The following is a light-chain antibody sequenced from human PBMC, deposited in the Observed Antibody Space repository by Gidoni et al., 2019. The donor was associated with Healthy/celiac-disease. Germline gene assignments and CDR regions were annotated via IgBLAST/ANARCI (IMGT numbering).Light chain of an antibody. V-gene: IGLV1-44*01. CDR3: AAWDDSLNGVV. CDR2: SNN. CDR1: SSNIGSNT. Sequence: QPVLTQPPSASGTPGQRVTISCSGSSSNIGSNTVNWYQQLPGTAPKPLIYSNNQRPSGVPDRFSGSKSGTSASLAISGLQSEDEADYHCAAWDDSLNGVVFGGGTKLTVL. J-gene: IGLJ2*01.